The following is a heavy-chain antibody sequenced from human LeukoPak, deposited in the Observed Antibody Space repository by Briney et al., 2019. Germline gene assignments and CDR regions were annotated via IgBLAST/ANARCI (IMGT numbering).Heavy chain of an antibody. CDR2: IYYSGST. CDR3: ARVLTVAYYDFWSGKSYYYYMDV. J-gene: IGHJ6*03. CDR1: GGSISSSSYY. V-gene: IGHV4-39*07. D-gene: IGHD3-3*01. Sequence: PSETLSLTCTVSGGSISSSSYYWGWIRQPPGKGLEWIGSIYYSGSTYYNPSLKSRVTIPVDTSKNQFSLKLSSVTAADTAVYYCARVLTVAYYDFWSGKSYYYYMDVWGKGTTVTVSS.